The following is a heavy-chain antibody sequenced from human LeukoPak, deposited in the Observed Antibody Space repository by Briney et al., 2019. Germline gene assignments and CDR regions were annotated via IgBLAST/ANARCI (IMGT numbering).Heavy chain of an antibody. D-gene: IGHD2-15*01. CDR3: ARPAYCSGGSCYSHYFDY. J-gene: IGHJ4*02. CDR2: IIPIFGTA. V-gene: IGHV1-69*06. Sequence: GSSVKVSCKASGGTFSSYAISWVRQAPGQGLEWMGGIIPIFGTANYAQKFQGRVTITADKSTSTAYMELSSLRSEDTAVYYCARPAYCSGGSCYSHYFDYWGQGTLVTVSS. CDR1: GGTFSSYA.